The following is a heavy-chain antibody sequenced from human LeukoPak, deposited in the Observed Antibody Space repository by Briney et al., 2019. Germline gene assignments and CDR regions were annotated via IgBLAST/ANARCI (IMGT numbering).Heavy chain of an antibody. D-gene: IGHD5-18*01. V-gene: IGHV4-4*07. CDR2: IYTSGST. CDR1: GGSISSYY. CDR3: ARSIYSYGYTEFWFDP. Sequence: SETLSFTCTVSGGSISSYYWSWIRQPAGKGLEWIGRIYTSGSTNYNPSLKSRVTMSVDTSKNQFSLKLSSVTAADTAVYYCARSIYSYGYTEFWFDPWGQGTLVTVSS. J-gene: IGHJ5*02.